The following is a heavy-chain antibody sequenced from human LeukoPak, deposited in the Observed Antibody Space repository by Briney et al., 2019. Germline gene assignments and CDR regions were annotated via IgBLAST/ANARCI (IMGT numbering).Heavy chain of an antibody. J-gene: IGHJ5*02. CDR1: GGSISSGGYY. CDR3: ARDEGYCSSTSCRPLNWFDP. D-gene: IGHD2-2*01. CDR2: IYYSGST. V-gene: IGHV4-31*03. Sequence: SQTLSLTCTVSGGSISSGGYYWSWIRQHPGKGLEWIEYIYYSGSTYYNPSLKSRVTISVDASKNQFSLKLSSVTAADTAVYYCARDEGYCSSTSCRPLNWFDPWGQGTLVTVSS.